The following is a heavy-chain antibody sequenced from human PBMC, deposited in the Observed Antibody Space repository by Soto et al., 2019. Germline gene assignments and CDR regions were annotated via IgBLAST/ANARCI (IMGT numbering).Heavy chain of an antibody. Sequence: GGSLRLSCAASGFTFSSYWMSWVRQAPGKGLEWVANIKQDGSEKYYVDSVKGRFTISRDNAKNSLYLQMNSLRAEDTAVYYCAREVKRYFDWLLGDRSQYYFDYWGQGTLVTVSS. CDR1: GFTFSSYW. V-gene: IGHV3-7*01. D-gene: IGHD3-9*01. J-gene: IGHJ4*02. CDR3: AREVKRYFDWLLGDRSQYYFDY. CDR2: IKQDGSEK.